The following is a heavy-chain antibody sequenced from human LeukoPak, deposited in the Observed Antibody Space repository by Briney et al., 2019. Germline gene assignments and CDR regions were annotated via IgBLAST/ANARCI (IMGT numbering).Heavy chain of an antibody. V-gene: IGHV1-2*02. CDR1: GYTFTGYY. Sequence: ASVKVSFKSSGYTFTGYYMHWVRQAPGQGLEWMGWINPNSGGTNYAQKFQGRVTMTRDTSISTAYMELSRLRSDDTAGYYCAGDKDGYNDPWYYLGQGTLVTVSS. J-gene: IGHJ4*02. CDR3: AGDKDGYNDPWYY. CDR2: INPNSGGT. D-gene: IGHD5-24*01.